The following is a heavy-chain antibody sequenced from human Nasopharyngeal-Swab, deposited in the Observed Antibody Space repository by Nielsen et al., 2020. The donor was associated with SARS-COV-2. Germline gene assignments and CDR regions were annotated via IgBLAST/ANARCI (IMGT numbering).Heavy chain of an antibody. Sequence: GGSLRLSCAASGFTFSSYAMHWVRQAPGKGLEWVAVISYDRSNKYYADSVKGRFTISRDNSKNTLYLQMNSLRAEDTAVYYCARAHSGSYFGAFDIWGQGTMVTVSS. V-gene: IGHV3-30*04. D-gene: IGHD1-26*01. CDR2: ISYDRSNK. J-gene: IGHJ3*02. CDR3: ARAHSGSYFGAFDI. CDR1: GFTFSSYA.